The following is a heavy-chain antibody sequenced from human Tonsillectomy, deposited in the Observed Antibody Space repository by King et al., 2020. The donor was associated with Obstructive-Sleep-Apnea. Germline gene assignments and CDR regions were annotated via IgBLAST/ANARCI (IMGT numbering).Heavy chain of an antibody. CDR2: ISYDGSNK. Sequence: VQLVESGGGVVQPGRSLRLSCAASGFTFSSNGMHWVRQAPGKGLEWVAVISYDGSNKYYADSVKGRFTISRDNSKNTLYLQMISLRPEDTAVYYCAKDYYDSSGYYSFDYWGQGTQVTVSS. D-gene: IGHD3-22*01. J-gene: IGHJ4*02. CDR3: AKDYYDSSGYYSFDY. V-gene: IGHV3-30*18. CDR1: GFTFSSNG.